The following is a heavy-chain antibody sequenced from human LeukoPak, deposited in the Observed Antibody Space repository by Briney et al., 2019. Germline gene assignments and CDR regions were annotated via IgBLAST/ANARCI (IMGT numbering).Heavy chain of an antibody. J-gene: IGHJ4*02. CDR2: FGTRSTSV. D-gene: IGHD3-22*01. CDR1: GFTFSGYS. CDR3: AREVSEGFDF. Sequence: GVSLRLSCTASGFTFSGYSMNWIRQAPGKGLEWVSSFGTRSTSVYHAGSVKGRFAISRDNAKNSLYLQMNSLRAEDTALYYCAREVSEGFDFWGQGTLVTVSP. V-gene: IGHV3-21*01.